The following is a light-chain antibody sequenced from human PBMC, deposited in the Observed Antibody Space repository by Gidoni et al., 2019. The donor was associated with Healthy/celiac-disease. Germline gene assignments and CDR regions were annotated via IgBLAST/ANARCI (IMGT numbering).Light chain of an antibody. CDR3: GTWDSSLSAWV. Sequence: QSVLTQPPSVSAAPGQKVTLSCSGSSPNIRNNYVNWYQQLPGTAPKLHIYDNNKRPSGIPDRFSGSKSGTSATLGITGLQTGDEADYYCGTWDSSLSAWVFGGGTKLTVL. CDR2: DNN. V-gene: IGLV1-51*01. J-gene: IGLJ3*02. CDR1: SPNIRNNY.